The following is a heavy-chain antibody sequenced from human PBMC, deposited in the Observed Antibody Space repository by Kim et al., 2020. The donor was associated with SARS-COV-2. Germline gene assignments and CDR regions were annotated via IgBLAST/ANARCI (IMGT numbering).Heavy chain of an antibody. J-gene: IGHJ6*02. D-gene: IGHD3-22*01. CDR3: AREDSSYGMDV. V-gene: IGHV6-1*01. Sequence: NEYAVSVKSRITINPDTSKNQFSLQLNSVTPEDTAVYYCAREDSSYGMDVWGQGTTVTVSS. CDR2: N.